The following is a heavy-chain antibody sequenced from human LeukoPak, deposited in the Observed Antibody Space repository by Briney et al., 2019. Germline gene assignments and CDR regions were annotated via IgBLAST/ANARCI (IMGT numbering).Heavy chain of an antibody. Sequence: GGSLRLSCAASGFTFSSYSMNWVRQAPGKGLEWVSSISSSSSYIYYADSVKGRFTISRDNAENSLYLQMNSLRAEDTAVYYCARTSRAAAVPYHFDYWGQGTLVTVSS. V-gene: IGHV3-21*01. J-gene: IGHJ4*02. CDR2: ISSSSSYI. D-gene: IGHD6-13*01. CDR1: GFTFSSYS. CDR3: ARTSRAAAVPYHFDY.